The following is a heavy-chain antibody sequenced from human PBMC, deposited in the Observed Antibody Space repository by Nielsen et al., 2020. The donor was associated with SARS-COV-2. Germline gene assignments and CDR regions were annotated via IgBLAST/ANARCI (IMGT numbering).Heavy chain of an antibody. D-gene: IGHD3-16*01. V-gene: IGHV4-39*01. CDR1: GGSTISSYH. CDR2: IYYSGST. CDR3: ARHNGPEGELDY. Sequence: SETLFLTCTVSGGSTISSYHWGWIRQPPGKGLEWIGSIYYSGSTYYNPSLDSRVTISVDTSKNQFSLKLSSVTAADTAVYYCARHNGPEGELDYWGQGTLVTVSS. J-gene: IGHJ4*02.